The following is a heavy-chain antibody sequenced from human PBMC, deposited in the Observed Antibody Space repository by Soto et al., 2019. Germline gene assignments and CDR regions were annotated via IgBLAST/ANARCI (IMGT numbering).Heavy chain of an antibody. CDR1: GGTFSSYA. D-gene: IGHD3-22*01. CDR2: IIPIFGTA. Sequence: SVKVSCKASGGTFSSYAINWVRQGPGQGLEWMGGIIPIFGTANYAQKFQGRVTITADESTSTAYMELSSLRSEDTAVYYCASSYYYDSSGYSLYYFDYWGQGTLVTVYS. V-gene: IGHV1-69*13. J-gene: IGHJ4*02. CDR3: ASSYYYDSSGYSLYYFDY.